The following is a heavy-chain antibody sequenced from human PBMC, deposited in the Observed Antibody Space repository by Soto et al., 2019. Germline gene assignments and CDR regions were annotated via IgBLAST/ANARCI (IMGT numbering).Heavy chain of an antibody. J-gene: IGHJ3*02. CDR2: IFSNDEK. V-gene: IGHV2-26*01. Sequence: QVTLKESGPVLVKPTETLTLTCTVSGFSLSNARMGVSWIRQPPGKALEWLAHIFSNDEKSYSTALKSRLTISKDTSKRQVVLTMTNMDAVDTATYYCTRSLRDIVVVVDAKGDDDTFDIWGRETMVAV. CDR3: TRSLRDIVVVVDAKGDDDTFDI. D-gene: IGHD2-15*01. CDR1: GFSLSNARMG.